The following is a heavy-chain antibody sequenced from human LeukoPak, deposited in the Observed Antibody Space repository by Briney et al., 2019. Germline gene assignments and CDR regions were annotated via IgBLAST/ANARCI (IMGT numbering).Heavy chain of an antibody. CDR2: ISYDRSNK. CDR1: GFTFSSYG. Sequence: PGGSLRLSCAASGFTFSSYGMHWVRQAPGKGLEWVAVISYDRSNKYYADSVKGRFTISRDNSKNTLYLQMNSLRAEDTAVYYCAKDRGYTAMGLEDYWGQGTLVTVSS. V-gene: IGHV3-30*18. CDR3: AKDRGYTAMGLEDY. D-gene: IGHD5-18*01. J-gene: IGHJ4*02.